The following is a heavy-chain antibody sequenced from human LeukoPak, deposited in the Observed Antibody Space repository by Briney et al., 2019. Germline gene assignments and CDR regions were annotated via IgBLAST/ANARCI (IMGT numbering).Heavy chain of an antibody. J-gene: IGHJ4*02. D-gene: IGHD6-13*01. V-gene: IGHV3-23*01. CDR3: AKVMDSYSSSWYQNPYYFDY. CDR2: ISGSGGST. CDR1: GFTFSSYA. Sequence: GGSLRLSCAASGFTFSSYAMSWVRQAPGKGLERVSAISGSGGSTYYADSVKGRFTISRDNSKNTLYLQMNSLRAEDTAVYYCAKVMDSYSSSWYQNPYYFDYWGQGTLVTVSS.